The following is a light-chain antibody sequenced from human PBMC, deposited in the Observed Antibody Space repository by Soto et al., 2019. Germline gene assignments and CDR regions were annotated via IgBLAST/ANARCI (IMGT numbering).Light chain of an antibody. CDR3: QQRSNWTRT. CDR1: QSVSRY. V-gene: IGKV3-11*01. CDR2: DAS. J-gene: IGKJ5*01. Sequence: IVLTQSPATLSLTPGERATLSCRASQSVSRYLAWYQQKPGQAPRLLIYDASNRATGIPARFSGSVSGTDGTLTISSLEKEDCAVYYCQQRSNWTRTFGQGARLEVK.